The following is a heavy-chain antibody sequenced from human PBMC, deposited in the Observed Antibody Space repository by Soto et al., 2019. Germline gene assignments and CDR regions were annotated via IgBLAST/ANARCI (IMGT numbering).Heavy chain of an antibody. CDR2: ISAHNGST. J-gene: IGHJ4*01. CDR1: GYTFISYG. Sequence: ASVKVSGNASGYTFISYGISWVRQAPGQGLECMVWISAHNGSTKDXXKFQVRVXXTADGSRSTAYMELRSLRSDDTAVYYSARDPEIFDYXXQ. V-gene: IGHV1-18*01. CDR3: ARDPEIFDY.